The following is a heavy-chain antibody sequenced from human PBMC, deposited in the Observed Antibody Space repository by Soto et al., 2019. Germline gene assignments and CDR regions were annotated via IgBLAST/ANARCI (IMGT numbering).Heavy chain of an antibody. CDR2: ISFDGSKK. CDR3: GSDRRFGHGYNFGFDY. CDR1: GFTFSSYA. J-gene: IGHJ4*02. Sequence: QVQLVESGGGVVQPGRSLRLSCAASGFTFSSYAMHWVRQAPGKGLEWVAVISFDGSKKYYGDSVKDRFTVSRDNSKNPLYVHVNGRRAEDTAVYYGGSDRRFGHGYNFGFDYWSEGTLVTVSS. V-gene: IGHV3-30-3*01. D-gene: IGHD5-12*01.